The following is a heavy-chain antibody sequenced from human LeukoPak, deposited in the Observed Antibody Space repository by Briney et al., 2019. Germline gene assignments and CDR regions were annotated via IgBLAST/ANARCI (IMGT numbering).Heavy chain of an antibody. CDR3: ARRLAMGEFDY. Sequence: GSLRLSCAASGFTVSSNYMSWVRQAPGKGLEWIGSIYYSGSTYYNPSLKSRVTISVDTSKNQFSLKLSSVTAADTAVYYCARRLAMGEFDYWGQGTLVTVSS. CDR1: GFTVSSNY. CDR2: IYYSGST. J-gene: IGHJ4*02. V-gene: IGHV4-59*05. D-gene: IGHD3-16*01.